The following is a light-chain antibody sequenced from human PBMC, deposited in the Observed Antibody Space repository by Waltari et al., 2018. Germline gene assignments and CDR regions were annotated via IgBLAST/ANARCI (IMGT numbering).Light chain of an antibody. CDR2: DAF. CDR3: QQRGNWPPT. CDR1: PSVSSY. Sequence: EIVLTQSPATRALSPGERATLSCRASPSVSSYLAWYQQKPDQAPRLLIYDAFNRASGVPARFSGSGSGTDFTLTISSLEPEDFAVYYCQQRGNWPPTFGGGTRVEIK. J-gene: IGKJ4*01. V-gene: IGKV3-11*01.